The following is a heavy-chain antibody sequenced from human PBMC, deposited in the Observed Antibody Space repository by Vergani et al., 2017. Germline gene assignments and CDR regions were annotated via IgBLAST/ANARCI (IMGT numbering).Heavy chain of an antibody. D-gene: IGHD6-19*01. V-gene: IGHV3-30*04. CDR2: ISYDGSNK. Sequence: VQLVESGGGVVQPGRSLRLSCAASGFTFSSYAMHWVRQAPGKGLEWVAVISYDGSNKYYADSVKGRFTISRDNSKNTLYLQMNSLRAEDTAVYYCAKGDSSGWSSYALLGYWGQGTLVTVSS. CDR3: AKGDSSGWSSYALLGY. CDR1: GFTFSSYA. J-gene: IGHJ4*02.